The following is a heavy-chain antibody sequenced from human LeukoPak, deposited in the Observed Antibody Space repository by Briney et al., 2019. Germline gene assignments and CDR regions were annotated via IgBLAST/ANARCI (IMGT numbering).Heavy chain of an antibody. Sequence: GGSLRLSCAASGFTFSSYVMHWVRQATGKGLEWVAVIWYNRSKNYYADSVKGRFTISRDNSKNTLYLQMNSLRVEDTAVYYCAKGTLRGSSNWYHHGMDVWGQGTTVTVSS. D-gene: IGHD6-13*01. CDR1: GFTFSSYV. CDR2: IWYNRSKN. V-gene: IGHV3-33*06. J-gene: IGHJ6*02. CDR3: AKGTLRGSSNWYHHGMDV.